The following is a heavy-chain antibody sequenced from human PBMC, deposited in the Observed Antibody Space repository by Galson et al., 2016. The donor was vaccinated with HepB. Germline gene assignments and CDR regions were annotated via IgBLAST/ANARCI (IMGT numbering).Heavy chain of an antibody. V-gene: IGHV3-53*01. Sequence: SLRLSCAASGFTVSSSYMSWVRQAPGKGLEWVSVIYSGGSTYYADSVKGRFTISRDNSKNTLYLQLNSMGAEDTAIYYCAVRYSSIWHFQHWGRGTLVGVTS. CDR2: IYSGGST. CDR1: GFTVSSSY. D-gene: IGHD6-13*01. CDR3: AVRYSSIWHFQH. J-gene: IGHJ1*01.